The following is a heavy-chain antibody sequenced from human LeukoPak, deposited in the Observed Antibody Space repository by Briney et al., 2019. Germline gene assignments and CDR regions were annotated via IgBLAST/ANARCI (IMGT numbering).Heavy chain of an antibody. J-gene: IGHJ4*02. Sequence: GGSLRLSCAASGFTFSSYSMNWVRQAPGKGLEWVSYISSSSSTIYYADSVKGRSTISRDNAKNSLYLQMNSLRAEDTAVYYCAREGCSGGSCYSEVYFDYWGQGTLVTVSS. CDR2: ISSSSSTI. CDR3: AREGCSGGSCYSEVYFDY. D-gene: IGHD2-15*01. V-gene: IGHV3-48*01. CDR1: GFTFSSYS.